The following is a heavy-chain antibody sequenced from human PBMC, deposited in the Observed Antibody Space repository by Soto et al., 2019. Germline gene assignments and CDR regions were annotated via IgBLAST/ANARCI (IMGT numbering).Heavy chain of an antibody. D-gene: IGHD4-4*01. CDR2: INNDGGAT. CDR3: GTVFDL. Sequence: EEQVVESGGGLVQPGGSQRLSCAASGFIFTGHWMHWVRQGPGKGLDWVSGINNDGGATFYADSVKGRFTISRDNSNNMVYLQMNSLGAEDSAVYYCGTVFDLWGHGTQVTVSS. J-gene: IGHJ5*02. CDR1: GFIFTGHW. V-gene: IGHV3-74*01.